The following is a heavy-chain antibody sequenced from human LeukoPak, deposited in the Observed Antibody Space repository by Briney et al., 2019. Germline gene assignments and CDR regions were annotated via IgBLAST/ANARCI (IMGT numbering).Heavy chain of an antibody. V-gene: IGHV1-2*02. Sequence: ASVKVSCKASGYTFTDYYVHWVRQAPGQGPEWMGWINPNSGDTNFPQKFQGRVTMTRDTSISTAYMDLSRLRSDDTAVYYCARLSSSTRHIDYWGQGTLVTVSS. J-gene: IGHJ4*02. CDR3: ARLSSSTRHIDY. CDR1: GYTFTDYY. CDR2: INPNSGDT. D-gene: IGHD6-6*01.